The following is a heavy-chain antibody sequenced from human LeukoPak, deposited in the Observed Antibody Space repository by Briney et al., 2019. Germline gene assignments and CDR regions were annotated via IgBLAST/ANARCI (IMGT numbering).Heavy chain of an antibody. Sequence: GASVKVSCKASGYNFIDYGISWVRQAPGQGLEWMGWISVYNGNTNHAQKLQGRITMTTDTSTNTAYMEVGSLRSDDTAVYYCARSGGWFWRAHTVFFEHWGQGTLVTVSS. CDR2: ISVYNGNT. J-gene: IGHJ4*02. D-gene: IGHD3-10*01. V-gene: IGHV1-18*01. CDR1: GYNFIDYG. CDR3: ARSGGWFWRAHTVFFEH.